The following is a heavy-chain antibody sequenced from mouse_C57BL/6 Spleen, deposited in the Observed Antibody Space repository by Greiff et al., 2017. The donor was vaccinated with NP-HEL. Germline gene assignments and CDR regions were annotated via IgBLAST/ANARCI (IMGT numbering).Heavy chain of an antibody. CDR3: ARHLYGSSYGFAY. V-gene: IGHV1-42*01. D-gene: IGHD1-1*01. Sequence: EVQRVESGPELVKPGASVKISCKASGYSFTGYYMNWVKQSPEKSLEWIGEINPSTGGTTYNQKFKAKATLTVDKSSSTAYMQLKSLTSEDSAVYYCARHLYGSSYGFAYWGQGTLVTVSA. CDR1: GYSFTGYY. J-gene: IGHJ3*01. CDR2: INPSTGGT.